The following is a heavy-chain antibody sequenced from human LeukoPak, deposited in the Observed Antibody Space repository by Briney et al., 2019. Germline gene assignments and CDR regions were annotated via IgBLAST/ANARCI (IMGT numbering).Heavy chain of an antibody. J-gene: IGHJ4*02. CDR3: AREGYCTSTSCRFADY. Sequence: ASVKVSCKASGYTFTSYGISWVRQAPGQGLEWMGWISAYNGNTNYAQKLQGRVTMTTDTSTTTAYMELRGLRSDDTAVYYCAREGYCTSTSCRFADYWGQGTLVTVSS. CDR2: ISAYNGNT. CDR1: GYTFTSYG. V-gene: IGHV1-18*01. D-gene: IGHD2-2*01.